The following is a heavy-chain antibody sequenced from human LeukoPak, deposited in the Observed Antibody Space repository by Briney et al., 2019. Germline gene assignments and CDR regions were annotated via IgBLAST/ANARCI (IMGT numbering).Heavy chain of an antibody. CDR3: ARAVAGKIDY. Sequence: SQTLSLTCAISGDSVSSSSAAWTWIRQSPSGGLEWLGRAYYRSKWYNDYAVSVESRITINPDTSKNQCSLQLNSVTPEDTAVYYCARAVAGKIDYWGQGTLVTVSS. CDR2: AYYRSKWYN. D-gene: IGHD6-19*01. V-gene: IGHV6-1*01. J-gene: IGHJ4*02. CDR1: GDSVSSSSAA.